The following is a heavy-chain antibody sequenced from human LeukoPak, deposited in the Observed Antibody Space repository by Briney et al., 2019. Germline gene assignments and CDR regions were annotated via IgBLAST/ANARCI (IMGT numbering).Heavy chain of an antibody. CDR2: IVGRGSST. V-gene: IGHV3-23*01. J-gene: IGHJ4*02. CDR1: GFIFSDYA. D-gene: IGHD3-9*01. Sequence: GGSLRLSCAASGFIFSDYAMSWVRQAPGKGLEWVSAIVGRGSSTYYADSVKGRFTISRDNSKNTLYLQLNRLRAEDTAVYYCAKWGDYDILTGYYDSDYWGQGTLVTVSS. CDR3: AKWGDYDILTGYYDSDY.